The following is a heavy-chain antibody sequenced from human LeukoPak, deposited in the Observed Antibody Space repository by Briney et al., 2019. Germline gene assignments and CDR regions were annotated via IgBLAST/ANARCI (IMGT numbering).Heavy chain of an antibody. Sequence: SETLSLTCTVSGGSISSYYWSWLRQPPGKGLEWIGYIYYSGSTNYNPSLKSRVTISVDTSKNQFSLKLSSVTAADTAVYYCARVGGKYFQHWGQGTLVTVSS. V-gene: IGHV4-59*01. CDR2: IYYSGST. J-gene: IGHJ1*01. CDR3: ARVGGKYFQH. CDR1: GGSISSYY.